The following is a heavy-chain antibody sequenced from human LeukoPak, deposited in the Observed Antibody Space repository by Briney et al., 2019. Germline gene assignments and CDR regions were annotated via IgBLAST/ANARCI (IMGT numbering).Heavy chain of an antibody. V-gene: IGHV1-58*01. CDR3: AADPCGGDCYFDY. CDR2: IVVGRGNT. CDR1: VFNLTSSA. D-gene: IGHD2-21*02. J-gene: IGHJ4*02. Sequence: SVKVSCKASVFNLTSSAVQWVRQPRGQRLELIGWIVVGRGNTNRAQKFQQRVTITRDMSTSTVYMQMNSLRSEDTAVYYCAADPCGGDCYFDYWGQGTLVTVSS.